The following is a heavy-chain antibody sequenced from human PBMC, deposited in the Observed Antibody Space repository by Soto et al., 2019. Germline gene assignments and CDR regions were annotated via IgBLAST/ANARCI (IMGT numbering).Heavy chain of an antibody. J-gene: IGHJ4*01. CDR3: AHSIAPRRFDD. CDR1: GFSLSTSGVG. CDR2: IYWDDDK. V-gene: IGHV2-5*02. D-gene: IGHD6-6*01. Sequence: SGPTLVNPTQTLPLTCPFSGFSLSTSGVGVGWIRQPPGKALEWLALIYWDDDKRYSPSLKSRLTITKDTSKNQVVLTMTNMDPLDIATYDCAHSIAPRRFDDWGHGTLVTVAS.